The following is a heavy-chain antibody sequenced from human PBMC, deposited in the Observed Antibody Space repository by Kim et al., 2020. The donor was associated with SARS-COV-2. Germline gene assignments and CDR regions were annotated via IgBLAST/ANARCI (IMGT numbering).Heavy chain of an antibody. CDR2: IYYSGRT. Sequence: SETLSLTCTVTGGSISSSYWSWIRQPPGKGLEWIGYIYYSGRTNYNPSLKSRVTISVDTSKNQFSLKLSSVTAADTAVYYCARHDLYGSGSPGGFDPWGQGTLVTVSS. J-gene: IGHJ5*02. V-gene: IGHV4-59*08. CDR1: GGSISSSY. CDR3: ARHDLYGSGSPGGFDP. D-gene: IGHD3-10*01.